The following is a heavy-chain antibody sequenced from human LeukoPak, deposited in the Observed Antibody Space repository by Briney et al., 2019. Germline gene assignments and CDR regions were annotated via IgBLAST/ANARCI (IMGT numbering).Heavy chain of an antibody. CDR3: ASSEGRDGYYSDY. V-gene: IGHV5-51*01. CDR2: IYPGDSDT. Sequence: GESLKISCKGSGYSFTSYWIDWVRQMPGKGLEWMGIIYPGDSDTRYSPSFQGQVTISADKSISTAYLQWSSLKASDTAMYYCASSEGRDGYYSDYWGQGTLVTVSS. CDR1: GYSFTSYW. J-gene: IGHJ4*02. D-gene: IGHD5-24*01.